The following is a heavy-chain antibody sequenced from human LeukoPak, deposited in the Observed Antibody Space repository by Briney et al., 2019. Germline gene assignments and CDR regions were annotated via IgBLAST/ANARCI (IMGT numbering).Heavy chain of an antibody. Sequence: SETLSLTCTVSGGSISSYYWSWIRLPPGKGLEWIGYLSKSGNTNYSPSLKGRVTIFGDTSKNQFFLKLSSVTAADTAVYYCARARYVNSFYAFDIWDQGTLVTVSS. CDR1: GGSISSYY. CDR2: LSKSGNT. CDR3: ARARYVNSFYAFDI. V-gene: IGHV4-59*01. D-gene: IGHD3-9*01. J-gene: IGHJ3*02.